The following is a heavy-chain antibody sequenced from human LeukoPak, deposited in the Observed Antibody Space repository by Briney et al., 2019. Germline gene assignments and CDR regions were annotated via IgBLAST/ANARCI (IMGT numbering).Heavy chain of an antibody. J-gene: IGHJ6*02. V-gene: IGHV1-69*13. CDR2: IIPIFGTA. Sequence: ASVKVSCKASGGTFSSYAISWVRQAPGQGLEWMGGIIPIFGTANYAQKFQGGVTITADESTSTAYMELSSLRSEDTAVYYCARGYSNYYYYGMDVWGQGTTVTVSS. CDR3: ARGYSNYYYYGMDV. CDR1: GGTFSSYA. D-gene: IGHD2-15*01.